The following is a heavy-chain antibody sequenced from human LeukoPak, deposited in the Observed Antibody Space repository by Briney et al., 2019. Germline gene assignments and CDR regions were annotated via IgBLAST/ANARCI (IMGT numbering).Heavy chain of an antibody. CDR3: AKTTPSSSWKVYYYGMDV. Sequence: SETLSLTCTVSGGSISSYYWSWIRQPPGKGLEWIGYIYYSGSTNYNPSLKGRVTISVDTSKNQFSLKLSSVTAADTAVYYCAKTTPSSSWKVYYYGMDVWGQGTTVTVSS. CDR1: GGSISSYY. V-gene: IGHV4-59*01. J-gene: IGHJ6*02. D-gene: IGHD6-13*01. CDR2: IYYSGST.